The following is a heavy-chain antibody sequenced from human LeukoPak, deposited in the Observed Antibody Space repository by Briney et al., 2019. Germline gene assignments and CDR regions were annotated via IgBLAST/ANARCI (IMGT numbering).Heavy chain of an antibody. CDR1: GGSISSGSYY. V-gene: IGHV4-61*02. CDR3: ARRNSSSWVPGAFDI. CDR2: IYTSGST. D-gene: IGHD6-13*01. J-gene: IGHJ3*02. Sequence: SETLSLTCTVSGGSISSGSYYWNWIRQPAGKGLEWIGRIYTSGSTNYNPSLKSRVTISVDTSKNQFSLKLSSVTAADTAVYYCARRNSSSWVPGAFDIWGQGTMVTVSS.